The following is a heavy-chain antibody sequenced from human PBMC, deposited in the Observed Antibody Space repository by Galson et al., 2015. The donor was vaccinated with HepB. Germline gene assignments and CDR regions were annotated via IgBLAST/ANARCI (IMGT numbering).Heavy chain of an antibody. V-gene: IGHV1-18*01. Sequence: SVKVSCKASGYTFTSYGISWVRQAPGQGLEWMGWISAYNGNTNYAQKLQGRVTMTTDTSTSTAYMELRSLRSDDTAVYYCARDPKWELPPLFDYWGQGTLVTVSS. CDR1: GYTFTSYG. D-gene: IGHD1-26*01. J-gene: IGHJ4*02. CDR2: ISAYNGNT. CDR3: ARDPKWELPPLFDY.